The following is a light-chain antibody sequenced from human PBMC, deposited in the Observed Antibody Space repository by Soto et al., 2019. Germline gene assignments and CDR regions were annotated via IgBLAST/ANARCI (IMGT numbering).Light chain of an antibody. CDR1: XXXVDGYDY. CDR3: TSYTSSTPFYV. CDR2: DVY. Sequence: QSAXXQPXSXSGSPXQSXXISXXXVXXXVDGYDYVSWYQQHPGQAPQLIIYDVYNRPSGVSHRXSGSKSGDTASLTISGLQAEDEADYYCTSYTSSTPFYVFXTGTKVTVL. V-gene: IGLV2-14*03. J-gene: IGLJ1*01.